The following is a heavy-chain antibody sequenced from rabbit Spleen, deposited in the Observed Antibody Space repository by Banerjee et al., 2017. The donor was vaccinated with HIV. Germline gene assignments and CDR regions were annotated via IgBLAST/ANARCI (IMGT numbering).Heavy chain of an antibody. CDR1: GIDFSSYYY. V-gene: IGHV1S45*01. Sequence: QQQLEESGGGLVKPGGTLTLTCKASGIDFSSYYYMCWVRQAPGKGLEWISCIAGSSSGFTYSATWAKGRFTCSKTSSTTVTLRMTSLTAADTATYFCARDLTGVIGWNFYLWGPGTLVTVS. J-gene: IGHJ4*01. CDR2: IAGSSSGFT. D-gene: IGHD1-1*01. CDR3: ARDLTGVIGWNFYL.